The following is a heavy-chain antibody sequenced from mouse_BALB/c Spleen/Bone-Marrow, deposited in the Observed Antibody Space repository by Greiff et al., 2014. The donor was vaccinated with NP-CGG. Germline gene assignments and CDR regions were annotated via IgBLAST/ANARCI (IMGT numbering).Heavy chain of an antibody. CDR1: GFTFTDYY. D-gene: IGHD2-1*01. J-gene: IGHJ1*01. Sequence: DVKLVESGGGLVQPGGSLRLSCATSGFTFTDYYMSWVRQPPGKALEWLGFIRNKANGYTTEYSASVKGRFTISRDNSQSILYLQMKTLRAEDSATYYCARDRRYGNYYWYFDVWGAGTTVTVSS. V-gene: IGHV7-3*02. CDR2: IRNKANGYTT. CDR3: ARDRRYGNYYWYFDV.